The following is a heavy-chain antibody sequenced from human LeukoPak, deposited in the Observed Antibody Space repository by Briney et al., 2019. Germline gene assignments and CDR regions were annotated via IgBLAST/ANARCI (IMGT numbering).Heavy chain of an antibody. D-gene: IGHD2-21*01. CDR2: IYKSGAP. CDR1: GGSISSSSYY. Sequence: SETLSLTCTVSGGSISSSSYYWSWIRQPPGKGLEWIGDIYKSGAPRYNPSLNSRVALSLDTSKNQLSLKLTSVTAADTAVYYCARDPDHDVAAAFDIWSQGTVVTVSS. V-gene: IGHV4-61*01. CDR3: ARDPDHDVAAAFDI. J-gene: IGHJ3*02.